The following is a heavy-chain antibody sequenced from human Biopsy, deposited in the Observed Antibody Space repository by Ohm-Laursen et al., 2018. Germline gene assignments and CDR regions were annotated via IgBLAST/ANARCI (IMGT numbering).Heavy chain of an antibody. V-gene: IGHV4-59*01. Sequence: GTLSLTCTVSGGSISSYSWNWIRQPPGKGLEWIGYIYYSGTTDYSPSLKSRVTISIDKSKNQFFLKLSSVTAEDTAVYYWSRDDAVTVIRGLYYWGQGALVTVSS. CDR2: IYYSGTT. CDR3: SRDDAVTVIRGLYY. CDR1: GGSISSYS. D-gene: IGHD2-21*02. J-gene: IGHJ4*02.